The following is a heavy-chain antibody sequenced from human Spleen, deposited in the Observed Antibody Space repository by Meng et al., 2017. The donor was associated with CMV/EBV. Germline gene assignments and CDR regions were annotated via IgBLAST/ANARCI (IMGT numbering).Heavy chain of an antibody. CDR2: ISAYNGDT. Sequence: ASVKVSCKASGGTFSSYAISWVRQAPGQGLEWMGWISAYNGDTNYAQQFQGRVTLTRDTSINTGYMELTRLTSDDTAVYYCARDNNWGPDYWGQGTLVTVSS. J-gene: IGHJ4*02. CDR1: GGTFSSYA. CDR3: ARDNNWGPDY. D-gene: IGHD7-27*01. V-gene: IGHV1-2*02.